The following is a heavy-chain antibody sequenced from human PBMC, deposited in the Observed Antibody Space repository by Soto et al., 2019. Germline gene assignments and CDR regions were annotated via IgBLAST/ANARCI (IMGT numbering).Heavy chain of an antibody. CDR3: ARYSCPSGVCYYFDY. D-gene: IGHD2-8*01. CDR2: IYYSGST. CDR1: SGSISSGGYS. J-gene: IGHJ4*02. Sequence: SETMSLTCAVSSGSISSGGYSWSWIQQPPGKGLEWIGYIYYSGSTNYNPSLKSRVTISVDTSKNHFSLKLSSVTAADTAVYYCARYSCPSGVCYYFDYWGQGALVTVSS. V-gene: IGHV4-61*03.